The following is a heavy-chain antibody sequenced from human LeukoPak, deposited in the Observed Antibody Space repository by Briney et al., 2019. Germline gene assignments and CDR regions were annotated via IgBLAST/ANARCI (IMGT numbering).Heavy chain of an antibody. D-gene: IGHD3-3*01. J-gene: IGHJ6*02. CDR1: GGSISSSSYY. Sequence: SETLSLTCTVSGGSISSSSYYWGWIRQPPGKGLEWIGSIYYSGSTYYNPSLKSRVTISVDTSKNQFSLKLSSVSAADTAVYYCARYDFWSGYDPHGMDVWGQGTTVTVSS. CDR3: ARYDFWSGYDPHGMDV. CDR2: IYYSGST. V-gene: IGHV4-39*01.